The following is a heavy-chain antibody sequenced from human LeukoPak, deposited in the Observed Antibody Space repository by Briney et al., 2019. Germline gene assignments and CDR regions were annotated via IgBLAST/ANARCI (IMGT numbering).Heavy chain of an antibody. CDR3: ARVAINDYGDYFDY. V-gene: IGHV3-21*01. CDR2: ISSSSSYI. D-gene: IGHD4-17*01. J-gene: IGHJ4*02. CDR1: GFTFSSYA. Sequence: GGSLRLSCAASGFTFSSYAMSWVRQAPGKGLEWVSSISSSSSYIYYADSVKGRFTISRDNAKNSLYLQMNSLRAEDTAVYYCARVAINDYGDYFDYWGQGTLVTVSS.